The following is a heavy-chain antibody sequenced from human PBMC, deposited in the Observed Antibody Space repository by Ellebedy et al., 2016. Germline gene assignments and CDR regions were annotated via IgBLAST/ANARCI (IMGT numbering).Heavy chain of an antibody. CDR3: AKSTYVIYYYGMDV. Sequence: GESLKISXAASGFTFSSYAMSWVRQAPGKGLEWVSAISGSGGSTYYADSVKGRFTISRDNSKNTLYLQMNSLRAEDTVVYYCAKSTYVIYYYGMDVWGQGTTVTVSS. J-gene: IGHJ6*02. V-gene: IGHV3-23*01. D-gene: IGHD3-16*01. CDR1: GFTFSSYA. CDR2: ISGSGGST.